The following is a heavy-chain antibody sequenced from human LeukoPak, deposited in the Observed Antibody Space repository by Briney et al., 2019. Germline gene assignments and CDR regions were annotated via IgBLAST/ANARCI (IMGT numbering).Heavy chain of an antibody. V-gene: IGHV4-61*02. Sequence: SETLSLTCTVSGGSISSGSYYWSWIRQPAGKGLEWIGRIYTSGSTNYNPSLKSRVTISVDTSKNQFSLKLSSVTAADTAVYYCARDHREYNWFDPWGQGTLVTVSS. CDR3: ARDHREYNWFDP. J-gene: IGHJ5*02. CDR2: IYTSGST. D-gene: IGHD2/OR15-2a*01. CDR1: GGSISSGSYY.